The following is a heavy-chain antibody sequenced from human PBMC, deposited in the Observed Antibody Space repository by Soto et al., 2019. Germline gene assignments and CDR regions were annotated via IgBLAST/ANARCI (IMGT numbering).Heavy chain of an antibody. CDR2: ISGSGGST. CDR1: GFTFSSYA. Sequence: GGSLRLSCAASGFTFSSYAMSWVRQAPGKGLEWVSAISGSGGSTYYADSVKGRFTISRDNSKNTLYLQMNSLRAEDTAVYYCAKDSHFTSSLKGYYYYMDVWGKGTTVTVSS. V-gene: IGHV3-23*01. J-gene: IGHJ6*03. CDR3: AKDSHFTSSLKGYYYYMDV. D-gene: IGHD2-2*01.